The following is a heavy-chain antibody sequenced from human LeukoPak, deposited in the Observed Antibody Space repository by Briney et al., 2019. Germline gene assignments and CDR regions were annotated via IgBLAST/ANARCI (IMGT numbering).Heavy chain of an antibody. CDR2: INPNSGGT. D-gene: IGHD4-23*01. CDR1: GYTFTGYY. V-gene: IGHV1-2*04. J-gene: IGHJ4*02. CDR3: ARVLNYGGNSVDY. Sequence: GASVKVSCKASGYTFTGYYMHWVRQAPGQGLEWMGWINPNSGGTNYAQKFQGWVTMTRDTSISTAYMELSRLRSDDTAVYYCARVLNYGGNSVDYWGQGALVTVSS.